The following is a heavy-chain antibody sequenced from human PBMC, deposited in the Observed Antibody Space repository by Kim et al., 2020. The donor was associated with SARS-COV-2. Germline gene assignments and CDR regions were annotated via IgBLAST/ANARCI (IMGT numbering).Heavy chain of an antibody. D-gene: IGHD3-10*01. J-gene: IGHJ3*01. CDR1: GFTFSPFA. CDR2: IRSDESKR. V-gene: IGHV3-33*01. Sequence: GGFLRLSCIASGFTFSPFAVHWVRQAPGKGLEWVAVIRSDESKRYYGESVKDRFTISRDNSQNTVYLQMNNLRAEDTAIYHCARNYGSGTVIGDVWGQGT. CDR3: ARNYGSGTVIGDV.